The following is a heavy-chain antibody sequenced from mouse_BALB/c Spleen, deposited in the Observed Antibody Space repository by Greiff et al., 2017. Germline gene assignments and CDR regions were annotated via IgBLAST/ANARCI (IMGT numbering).Heavy chain of an antibody. V-gene: IGHV2-6-7*01. CDR2: IWGDGST. D-gene: IGHD1-1*01. J-gene: IGHJ4*01. CDR1: GFSLTGYG. CDR3: AKTGRNYCGSRSGAMDD. Sequence: QVQLKESGPGLVAPSQCLSITCTVSGFSLTGYGVNWVRQPPGKGLEWLGMIWGDGSTDYNSALKSRLSISKDNSESQAFLKMNSLQTADTTRDYCAKTGRNYCGSRSGAMDDWGEGTSVTVSS.